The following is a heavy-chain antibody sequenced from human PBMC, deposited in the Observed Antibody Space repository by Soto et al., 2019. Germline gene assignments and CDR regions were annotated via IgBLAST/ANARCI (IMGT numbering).Heavy chain of an antibody. J-gene: IGHJ4*02. D-gene: IGHD2-15*01. Sequence: VESLRISCKASGYSFTNYWIGWVRQMSGKGLEWMGVIYPVDSNTKFSPSFQGQVTMSVDNSISTAYLQWISLKASDTAMYYCVRQAYHRPANSIGYCDQGPLVTLSS. CDR3: VRQAYHRPANSIGY. CDR1: GYSFTNYW. V-gene: IGHV5-51*01. CDR2: IYPVDSNT.